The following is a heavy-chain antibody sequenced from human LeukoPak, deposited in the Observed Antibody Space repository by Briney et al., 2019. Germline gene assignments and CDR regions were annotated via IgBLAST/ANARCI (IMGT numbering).Heavy chain of an antibody. D-gene: IGHD3-22*01. CDR1: GFTFSNSW. Sequence: GGSLRLSCAASGFTFSNSWMSWVRQAPGKGLEWVGRIKSKTDGGTTDYAAPVKGRFTISRDDSKNTLYLQMNSLKTEDTAVYYCTTSMIEYYFDYWGQGTLVTVSS. J-gene: IGHJ4*02. V-gene: IGHV3-15*01. CDR3: TTSMIEYYFDY. CDR2: IKSKTDGGTT.